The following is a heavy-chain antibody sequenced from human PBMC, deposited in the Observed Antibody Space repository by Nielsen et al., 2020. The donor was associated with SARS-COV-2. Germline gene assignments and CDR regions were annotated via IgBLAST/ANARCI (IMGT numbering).Heavy chain of an antibody. CDR2: IYYSGST. CDR1: GGSISSGGYY. V-gene: IGHV4-31*03. J-gene: IGHJ4*02. D-gene: IGHD3-9*01. Sequence: SETLSLTCTVSGGSISSGGYYWSWIRQHPGKDLEWIGYIYYSGSTYYNPSLKSRVTISVDTSKNQFSLKLSSVTAADTAVYYCARVQRYFDWRGDYWGQGTLVTVSS. CDR3: ARVQRYFDWRGDY.